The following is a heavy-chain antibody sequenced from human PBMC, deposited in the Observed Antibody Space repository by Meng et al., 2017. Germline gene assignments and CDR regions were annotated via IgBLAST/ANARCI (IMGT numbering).Heavy chain of an antibody. D-gene: IGHD6-19*01. CDR3: ARSSLAVAGGSNY. Sequence: ASVKVSCKGSGYSFTSYWIGWVRQMPGKGLEWMGWISAYNGNTNYAQKLQGRVTMTTDTSTSTAYMELRSLRSDDTAVYYCARSSLAVAGGSNYWGQGTLVTVSS. V-gene: IGHV1-18*04. J-gene: IGHJ4*02. CDR1: GYSFTSYW. CDR2: ISAYNGNT.